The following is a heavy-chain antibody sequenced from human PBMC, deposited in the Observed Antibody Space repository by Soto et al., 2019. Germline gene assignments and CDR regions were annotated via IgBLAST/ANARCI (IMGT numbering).Heavy chain of an antibody. V-gene: IGHV3-33*01. CDR3: ARDAYYYDSSGYYPPADYYYYYGMDV. Sequence: PGGSLRLSCAASGFTFSSYGMHWVRQAPGKGLEWVAVIWYDGSNKYYADSVKGRFTISRDNSKNTLYLQMNSLRAEDTAVYYCARDAYYYDSSGYYPPADYYYYYGMDVWGQGTTVTVSS. CDR2: IWYDGSNK. CDR1: GFTFSSYG. J-gene: IGHJ6*02. D-gene: IGHD3-22*01.